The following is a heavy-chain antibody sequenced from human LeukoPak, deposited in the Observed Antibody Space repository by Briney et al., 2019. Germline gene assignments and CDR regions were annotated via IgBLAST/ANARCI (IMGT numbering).Heavy chain of an antibody. CDR2: IKQDGSEK. J-gene: IGHJ4*02. V-gene: IGHV3-7*03. Sequence: PGGSLRLSCAASGFTFSSYWMSWVRQAPGKGLEWAANIKQDGSEKYYVDSVKGRFTISRDNAKNSLYLQMNSLRAEDTAVYYCARGQGSWYLSFDYWGQGTLVTVSS. D-gene: IGHD2-15*01. CDR1: GFTFSSYW. CDR3: ARGQGSWYLSFDY.